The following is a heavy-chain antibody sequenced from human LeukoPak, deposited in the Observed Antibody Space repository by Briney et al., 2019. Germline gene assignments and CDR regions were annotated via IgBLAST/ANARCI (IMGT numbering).Heavy chain of an antibody. CDR3: ASLSSGSAFDM. CDR1: GGSISSYY. V-gene: IGHV4-4*07. CDR2: MYTSGST. J-gene: IGHJ3*02. Sequence: SETLSLTCSVPGGSISSYYWSWIRQPAGKGLEWIGRMYTSGSTNYNPSLKSRVTMPLDTSKNQFSLQLSSVTAADTAVYYCASLSSGSAFDMWGQGTMVTVSS. D-gene: IGHD3-22*01.